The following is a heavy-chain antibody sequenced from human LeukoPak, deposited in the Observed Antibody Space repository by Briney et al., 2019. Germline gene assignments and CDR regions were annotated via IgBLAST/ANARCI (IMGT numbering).Heavy chain of an antibody. CDR3: ARWLQHEDYFDY. CDR2: IYYSGST. D-gene: IGHD5-24*01. J-gene: IGHJ4*02. Sequence: SETLSLTCTVSGGSISSYYWSWIRQPPGKGLEWIGYIYYSGSTNYNPSLKSRVTITVDTSKNQFSLKLSSVTAADTAVYYCARWLQHEDYFDYWGQGTLVTVSS. CDR1: GGSISSYY. V-gene: IGHV4-59*01.